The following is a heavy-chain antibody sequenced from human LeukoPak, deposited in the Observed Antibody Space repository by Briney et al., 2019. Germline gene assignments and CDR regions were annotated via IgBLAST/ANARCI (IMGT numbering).Heavy chain of an antibody. V-gene: IGHV4-59*01. CDR3: ARVYQSAEYYFDY. CDR2: IYYTGST. D-gene: IGHD2-2*01. J-gene: IGHJ4*02. Sequence: PSETLSLTCTVAGGSIDSYYWSWIRQPPGKGLEWIGYIYYTGSTEYHPSLKSRVTISLDTSKNQFSLKLTSVTAADTAVYYCARVYQSAEYYFDYWGQGNLVSVSS. CDR1: GGSIDSYY.